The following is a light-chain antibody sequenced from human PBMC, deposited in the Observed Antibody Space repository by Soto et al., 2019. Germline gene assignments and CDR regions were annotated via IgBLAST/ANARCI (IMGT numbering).Light chain of an antibody. J-gene: IGLJ2*01. V-gene: IGLV1-40*01. CDR3: SSYTSSSTLS. CDR2: DNT. Sequence: QSVLTQPPSVSGAPGQRVTISCTGSNSNIGAGYDVHWYQQLPGTAPRLLMFDNTNRPSGVPGRFYGSKSGSAASLTIIGLQAEDEADYYCSSYTSSSTLSFGGGTKLTVL. CDR1: NSNIGAGYD.